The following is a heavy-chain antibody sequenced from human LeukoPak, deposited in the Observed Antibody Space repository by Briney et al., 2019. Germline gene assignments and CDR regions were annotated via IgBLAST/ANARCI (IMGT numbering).Heavy chain of an antibody. D-gene: IGHD3-16*01. CDR3: ARDGRFRYFDL. Sequence: SETLSPTCTVSGGSISIYYWSWIRQPPGKGLEWIGYIYYSGSTNYNPSLKRRVTISVDTSKNQFSLKLSAVTAAHTAVYYCARDGRFRYFDLWGRGTLVTVSS. CDR1: GGSISIYY. V-gene: IGHV4-59*12. J-gene: IGHJ2*01. CDR2: IYYSGST.